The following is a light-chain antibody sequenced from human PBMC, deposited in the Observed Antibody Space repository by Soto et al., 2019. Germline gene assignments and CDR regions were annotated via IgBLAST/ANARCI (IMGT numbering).Light chain of an antibody. CDR1: SSDIGAFTS. CDR3: SSYSRTSTLVV. Sequence: QSVLTQPASVSGSPGQSITISCTGTSSDIGAFTSVSWYQQHPGKAPKLIIYDIIHRPSGVSDRFSGSKSVNTASLTVSGLQAEDEANYYCSSYSRTSTLVVFGGGTQLTVL. J-gene: IGLJ2*01. V-gene: IGLV2-14*03. CDR2: DII.